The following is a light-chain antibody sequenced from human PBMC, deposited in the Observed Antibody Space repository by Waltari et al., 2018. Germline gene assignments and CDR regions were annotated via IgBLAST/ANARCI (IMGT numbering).Light chain of an antibody. Sequence: DIQMTQSPSTLSASVGDRVTITCRASQNINNWLAWYQQKPGKAPSLLLSKTSNLQTGAPTRFSGSGSGTEVTLTISSLQPDDFATDHCQQYRTVHWTFGQGTKVEI. J-gene: IGKJ1*01. CDR2: KTS. V-gene: IGKV1-5*03. CDR1: QNINNW. CDR3: QQYRTVHWT.